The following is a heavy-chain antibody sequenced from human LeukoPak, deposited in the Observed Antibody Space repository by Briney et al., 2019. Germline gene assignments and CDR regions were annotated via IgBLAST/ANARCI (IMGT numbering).Heavy chain of an antibody. D-gene: IGHD1-26*01. CDR1: GGSISSYY. CDR3: ARHIIGATFDALDI. J-gene: IGHJ3*02. V-gene: IGHV4-59*08. Sequence: SETLSLTCTVSGGSISSYYWSWIRQPPGKGLEWIGYIYYSGSTNYSPSLKSRVTISVDTSKNQFSLKLSSVTAADTAVYYCARHIIGATFDALDIWGQGTMVTVSS. CDR2: IYYSGST.